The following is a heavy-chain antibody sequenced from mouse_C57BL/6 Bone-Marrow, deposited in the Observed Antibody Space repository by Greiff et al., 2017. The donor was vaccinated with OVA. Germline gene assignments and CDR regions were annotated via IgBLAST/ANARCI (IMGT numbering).Heavy chain of an antibody. CDR2: INPYNGGT. CDR3: ARLNGIAY. V-gene: IGHV1-19*01. CDR1: GYTFTDYY. J-gene: IGHJ3*01. D-gene: IGHD2-1*01. Sequence: VQLKESGPVLVKPGASVKMSCKASGYTFTDYYMNWVKQSHGKSLEWIGVINPYNGGTSYNQKFKGKATLTVDKSSSTAYMELNSLTSEDSAVYYCARLNGIAYWGQGTLVTVSA.